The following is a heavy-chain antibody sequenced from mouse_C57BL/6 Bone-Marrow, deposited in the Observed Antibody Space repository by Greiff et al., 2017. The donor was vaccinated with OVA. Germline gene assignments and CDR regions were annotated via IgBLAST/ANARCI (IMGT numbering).Heavy chain of an antibody. Sequence: EVQVVESGGGLVQSGRSLRLSCATSGFTFSDFYMEWVRQAPGKGLEWIAASRNKANDYTTAYSASVKGRFIVSRDTSQSILYLQMNALRAEDTDIYYWARDAQGGNPYDALDYWGQGTTLTVSS. J-gene: IGHJ4*01. CDR3: ARDAQGGNPYDALDY. CDR2: SRNKANDYTT. D-gene: IGHD1-1*02. CDR1: GFTFSDFY. V-gene: IGHV7-1*01.